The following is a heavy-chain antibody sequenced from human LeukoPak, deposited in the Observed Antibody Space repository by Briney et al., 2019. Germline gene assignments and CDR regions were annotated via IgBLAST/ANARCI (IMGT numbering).Heavy chain of an antibody. CDR2: ISASRGIT. CDR3: AKDLERHIVVVTASAVDY. Sequence: PGGSLRLSCAASGFNYSSYTMNWVRQAPGMGLEWLSYISASRGITYYADSVKGRFTISRDNAKNSLYLQMNSLRAEDTAVYYCAKDLERHIVVVTASAVDYWGQGTLVTVSS. V-gene: IGHV3-48*01. CDR1: GFNYSSYT. J-gene: IGHJ4*02. D-gene: IGHD2-21*02.